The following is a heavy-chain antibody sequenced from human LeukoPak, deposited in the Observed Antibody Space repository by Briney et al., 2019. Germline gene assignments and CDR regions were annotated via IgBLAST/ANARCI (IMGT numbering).Heavy chain of an antibody. J-gene: IGHJ6*02. CDR3: ARDQGYYDSSGFERAVVGMDV. CDR2: ISGSSGHT. D-gene: IGHD3-22*01. CDR1: GLTFSSYA. Sequence: GGSLRLSCAASGLTFSSYAMSWVRQPPGKGLEWVSPISGSSGHTYYADSVKGRFTISRDNSKNTLYLQMNSLRAEDTAVYYCARDQGYYDSSGFERAVVGMDVWGQGTTVTVSS. V-gene: IGHV3-23*01.